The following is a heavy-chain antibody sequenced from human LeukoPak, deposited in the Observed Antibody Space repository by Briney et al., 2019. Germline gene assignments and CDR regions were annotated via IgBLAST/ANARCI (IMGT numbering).Heavy chain of an antibody. Sequence: GGSLRLSCAASGFTFSSYAMSWVRQAPGKGLEWVSAISGSGGSTYYADSVKGRFTISRDNSKNTLYLQMNSLRAEDTAVYYCAKDVLQGYSSTWFILYDAFDIWGQGTMVTVSS. D-gene: IGHD6-13*01. J-gene: IGHJ3*02. V-gene: IGHV3-23*01. CDR1: GFTFSSYA. CDR2: ISGSGGST. CDR3: AKDVLQGYSSTWFILYDAFDI.